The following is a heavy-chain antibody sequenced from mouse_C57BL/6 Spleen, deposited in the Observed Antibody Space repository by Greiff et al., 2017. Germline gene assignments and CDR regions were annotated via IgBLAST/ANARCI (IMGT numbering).Heavy chain of an antibody. D-gene: IGHD1-1*01. CDR1: GYAFSRSW. CDR3: ARGGDECLRRYYFVV. Sequence: QFQLQQSGPELVKPGASVKISCKASGYAFSRSWLNWVKQRPGKGLDWIGRFFPGVGATNYNGKLKGKAPLTADNSSSTAYMQLSCLASEDSAVSFCARGGDECLRRYYFVVSFPGTTLTVSS. CDR2: FFPGVGAT. J-gene: IGHJ2*01. V-gene: IGHV1-82*01.